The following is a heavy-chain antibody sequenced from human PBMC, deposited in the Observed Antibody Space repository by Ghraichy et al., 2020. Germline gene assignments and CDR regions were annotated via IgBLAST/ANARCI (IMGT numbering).Heavy chain of an antibody. Sequence: SVKVSCKASGGTFSSYAISWVRQAPGQGLEWMGGIIPIFGTANYAQKFQGRVTITADESTSTAYMELSSLRSEDTAVYYCARDPGGRRYDILTGLFDPWGQGTLVTVSS. CDR3: ARDPGGRRYDILTGLFDP. V-gene: IGHV1-69*13. D-gene: IGHD3-9*01. CDR2: IIPIFGTA. J-gene: IGHJ5*02. CDR1: GGTFSSYA.